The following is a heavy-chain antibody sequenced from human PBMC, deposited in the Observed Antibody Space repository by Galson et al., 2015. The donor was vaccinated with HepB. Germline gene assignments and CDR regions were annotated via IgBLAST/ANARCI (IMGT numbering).Heavy chain of an antibody. CDR2: ISYDGSNK. CDR1: GFTFSSYG. J-gene: IGHJ5*02. Sequence: SLRLSCAASGFTFSSYGMHWVRQAPGKGLEWVAVISYDGSNKYYADSVKGRFTISRDNSKNTLYLQMNSLRAEDTAVYYCAKDGGPVLLWFGELRNWFDPWGQGTMVTVSS. V-gene: IGHV3-30*18. CDR3: AKDGGPVLLWFGELRNWFDP. D-gene: IGHD3-10*01.